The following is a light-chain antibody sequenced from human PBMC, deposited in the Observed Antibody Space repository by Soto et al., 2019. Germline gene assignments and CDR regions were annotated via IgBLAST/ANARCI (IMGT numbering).Light chain of an antibody. Sequence: QSVLTQPPSASGTPGQRVTISCSGSSSNFGSSTVNWYQQLPGTAPKLLIYGNINRPSGVPDRFSGSKSGTSASLAITGLQAEDEAHYYCHSFDSRLIGLLFGGGTKVTVL. J-gene: IGLJ2*01. CDR2: GNI. CDR1: SSNFGSST. V-gene: IGLV1-44*01. CDR3: HSFDSRLIGLL.